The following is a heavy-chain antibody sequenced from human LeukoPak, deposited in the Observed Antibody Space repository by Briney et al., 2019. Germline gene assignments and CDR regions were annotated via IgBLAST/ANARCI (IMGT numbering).Heavy chain of an antibody. Sequence: SETLSLTCTVSGGSISSYYWSWIRQPPGKGLEWIGYIYYSVSTNYNPALKSRVTISVDTSKTQSSLKLSSVTAAATAVYYCARAGYSYGYPDAFDIWGQGTMVTVSS. CDR3: ARAGYSYGYPDAFDI. V-gene: IGHV4-59*08. CDR2: IYYSVST. D-gene: IGHD5-18*01. CDR1: GGSISSYY. J-gene: IGHJ3*02.